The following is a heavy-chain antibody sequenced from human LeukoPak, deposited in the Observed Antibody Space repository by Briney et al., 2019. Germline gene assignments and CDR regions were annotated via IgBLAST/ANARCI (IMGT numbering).Heavy chain of an antibody. CDR2: IKQQGSER. CDR1: GFTFSSYW. J-gene: IGHJ4*02. Sequence: GGSLRLSCAASGFTFSSYWMSWVRQAPGKGLEWVANIKQQGSERYYVDPVRGRFTISRDDAKNSLYLQMNSLRAEDTAVYYCARDGLPFDFWGQGTLVTVSS. V-gene: IGHV3-7*05. D-gene: IGHD3/OR15-3a*01. CDR3: ARDGLPFDF.